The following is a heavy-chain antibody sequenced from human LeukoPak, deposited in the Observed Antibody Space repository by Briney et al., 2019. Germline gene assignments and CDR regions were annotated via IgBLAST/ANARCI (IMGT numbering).Heavy chain of an antibody. J-gene: IGHJ4*02. Sequence: GRSLRLSCSDSGFTFSSYAMHWVRQAPGKGLEYVSAISSNGGNTYYADSVKGRFTISRDNSKNTLYLQMSSLRAEDTAVYYCVKDPKGTVTTDYWGQGTLVTVSS. D-gene: IGHD4-17*01. CDR3: VKDPKGTVTTDY. V-gene: IGHV3-64D*09. CDR2: ISSNGGNT. CDR1: GFTFSSYA.